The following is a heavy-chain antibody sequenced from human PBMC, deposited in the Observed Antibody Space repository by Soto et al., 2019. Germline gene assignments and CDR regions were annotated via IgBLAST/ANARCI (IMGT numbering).Heavy chain of an antibody. J-gene: IGHJ4*02. D-gene: IGHD6-19*01. V-gene: IGHV1-18*01. CDR3: ARLEYSSGWYLLGY. CDR1: GYTFTSYG. CDR2: ISAYNGNT. Sequence: GASVKVSCKASGYTFTSYGISWVRQAPGQGLEWMGWISAYNGNTNYAQKLQGRVTMTTDTSTSTAYMELRSLRSDDTAVYYCARLEYSSGWYLLGYWGQGTLVSVSS.